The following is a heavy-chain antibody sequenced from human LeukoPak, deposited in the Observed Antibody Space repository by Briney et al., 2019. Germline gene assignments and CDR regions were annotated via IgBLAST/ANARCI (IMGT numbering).Heavy chain of an antibody. CDR1: GFTFSTYV. CDR2: ISSNGDNT. Sequence: GGSLRLSCSVSGFTFSTYVMHWVRQAPGKGLEYISAISSNGDNTYYADSVKGRFTISRDNSKNTLYLQMSSLRPDDTAVYFCVRGTGYWGQGTLVTVSS. CDR3: VRGTGY. J-gene: IGHJ4*02. V-gene: IGHV3-64D*06.